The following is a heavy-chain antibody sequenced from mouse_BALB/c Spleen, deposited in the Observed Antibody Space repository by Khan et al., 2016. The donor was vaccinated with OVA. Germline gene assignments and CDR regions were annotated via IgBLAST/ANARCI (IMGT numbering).Heavy chain of an antibody. CDR1: GFSVSRYN. CDR3: ARAYYRYDGYYAMDY. V-gene: IGHV2-6-4*01. Sequence: QVQLKQSGPGLVAPSQSLSITCTVSGFSVSRYNIHWIRQAPGKGLEWLGMIWGGGGTDYNPNLKSRLNISKDNSKSQVFLKMNSLQTDYTAMYYCARAYYRYDGYYAMDYWGQGTSVTVSS. J-gene: IGHJ4*01. CDR2: IWGGGGT. D-gene: IGHD2-14*01.